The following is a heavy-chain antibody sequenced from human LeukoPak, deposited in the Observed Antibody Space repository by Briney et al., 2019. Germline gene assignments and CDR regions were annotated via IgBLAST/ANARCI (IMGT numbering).Heavy chain of an antibody. CDR2: IYYSGST. CDR1: GGSISSYY. V-gene: IGHV4-59*08. Sequence: SETLSLTCTVSGGSISSYYWSWIRQPPGKGLEWIGYIYYSGSTNYNPSLKSRVTISVDTSKNQFSLKLSSVTAADTAVYYCARHMRPKSSGWYFDYWGRGTLVTVSS. J-gene: IGHJ4*02. CDR3: ARHMRPKSSGWYFDY. D-gene: IGHD6-19*01.